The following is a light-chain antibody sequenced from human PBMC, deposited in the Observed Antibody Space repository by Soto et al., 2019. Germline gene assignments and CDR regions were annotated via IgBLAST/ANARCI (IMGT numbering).Light chain of an antibody. CDR3: QQSYSTPLT. J-gene: IGKJ4*01. CDR1: QSISSY. CDR2: AAS. V-gene: IGKV1-39*01. Sequence: DIQMTQSPSSLSASVGDRVTITCRASQSISSYLNWYQQKPGKAPKLLIYAASSLQSGVPSRFSGSGSAKEFTLTIRNLQPEDFATYYCQQSYSTPLTFGGGTKVELK.